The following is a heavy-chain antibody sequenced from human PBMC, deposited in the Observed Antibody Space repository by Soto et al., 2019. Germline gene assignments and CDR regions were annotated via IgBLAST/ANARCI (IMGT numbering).Heavy chain of an antibody. CDR2: MNPNSGNT. D-gene: IGHD6-19*01. J-gene: IGHJ4*02. CDR1: GYTFTSYH. CDR3: ARALRSMAGNVIGLDY. Sequence: QVQLVQSGAEVKKPGASVKVSCKASGYTFTSYHINWVRQATGQGLEWMGWMNPNSGNTGYAQKFQGRVTMTRNTSISTAYMELSSLRSEDTAVYYCARALRSMAGNVIGLDYWGQGTLVTVSS. V-gene: IGHV1-8*01.